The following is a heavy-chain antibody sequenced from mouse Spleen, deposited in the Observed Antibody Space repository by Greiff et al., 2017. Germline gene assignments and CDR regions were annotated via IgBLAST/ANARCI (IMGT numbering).Heavy chain of an antibody. D-gene: IGHD2-14*01. V-gene: IGHV1-11*01. CDR1: GYTFTDHI. Sequence: LVESGAELASPGASVTLSCKASGYTFTDHIMNWVKKRPGQGLEWIGRIYPVSGETNYNQKFMGKATFSVDRSSSTVYMVLNSLTSEDPAVYYCGRGHYRYGDAMDYWGQGTSVTVSS. CDR2: IYPVSGET. CDR3: GRGHYRYGDAMDY. J-gene: IGHJ4*01.